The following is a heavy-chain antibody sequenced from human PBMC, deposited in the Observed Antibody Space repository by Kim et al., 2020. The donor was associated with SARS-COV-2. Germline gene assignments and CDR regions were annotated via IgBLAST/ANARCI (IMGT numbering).Heavy chain of an antibody. D-gene: IGHD3-10*01. CDR1: GGSFSGYY. CDR3: ARGGYGSGSYYWAPTTRNWFDP. CDR2: INHSGST. V-gene: IGHV4-34*01. Sequence: SETLSLTCAVYGGSFSGYYWSWIRQPPGKGLEWIGEINHSGSTNYNPSLKSRVTISVDTSKNQFSLELSSVTAADTAVYYCARGGYGSGSYYWAPTTRNWFDPWGQGTLVTVSS. J-gene: IGHJ5*02.